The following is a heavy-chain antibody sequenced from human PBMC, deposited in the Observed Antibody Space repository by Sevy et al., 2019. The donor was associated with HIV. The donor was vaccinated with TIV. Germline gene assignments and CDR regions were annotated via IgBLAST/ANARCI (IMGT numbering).Heavy chain of an antibody. CDR2: IIPIFGTA. V-gene: IGHV1-69*13. CDR3: ARGAGVGGAFDI. D-gene: IGHD3-3*01. Sequence: ASVKVSCKASGGTFSSYAISWVRQAPGQGLEWMGGIIPIFGTANYAQKFQGRVTITADESTSTAYMELSSLRSEDMAVYYCARGAGVGGAFDIWGQGTMVTVSS. CDR1: GGTFSSYA. J-gene: IGHJ3*02.